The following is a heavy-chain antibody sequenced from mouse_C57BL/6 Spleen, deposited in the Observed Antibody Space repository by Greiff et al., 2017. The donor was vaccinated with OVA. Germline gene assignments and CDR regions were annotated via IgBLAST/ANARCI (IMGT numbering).Heavy chain of an antibody. CDR1: GFTFSDYG. CDR2: ISSGSSTI. J-gene: IGHJ4*01. D-gene: IGHD1-1*01. V-gene: IGHV5-17*01. Sequence: EVQLQQSGGGLVKPGGSLKLSCAASGFTFSDYGMHWVRQAPEKGLEWVAYISSGSSTIYYADTVKGRFTISRDNAKNTLFLQMTSLRSEDTAMYYCARNYYGSPYYAMDYWGQGTSVTVSS. CDR3: ARNYYGSPYYAMDY.